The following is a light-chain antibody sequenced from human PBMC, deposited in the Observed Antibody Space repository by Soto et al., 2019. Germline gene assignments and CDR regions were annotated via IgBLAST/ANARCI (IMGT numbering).Light chain of an antibody. CDR2: EGT. CDR3: CSYSGGSTHV. CDR1: SSDVGSYNL. V-gene: IGLV2-23*01. J-gene: IGLJ1*01. Sequence: QSAPTQPASVSGSPGQSITICCTGTSSDVGSYNLVSWYQHHPGKAPKFMIYEGTKRPSGVSSRFSGSKSGNTASLTISGLQAEVEAYYYFCSYSGGSTHVFGTGTKLTVL.